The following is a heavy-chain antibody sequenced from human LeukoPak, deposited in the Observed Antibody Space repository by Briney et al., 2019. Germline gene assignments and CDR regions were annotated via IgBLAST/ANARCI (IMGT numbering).Heavy chain of an antibody. D-gene: IGHD3-10*01. Sequence: GGSLRLSCAASGFSVSDYYMNWIRQSPGKGLEWVSHISKKTAIEYADSVKGRFTIYRDNANNLLLLQMDSLRPEDTGVYYCARGTYYSGSGPGSWFDPWGHGTPVTVSS. J-gene: IGHJ5*02. CDR3: ARGTYYSGSGPGSWFDP. V-gene: IGHV3-69-1*01. CDR1: GFSVSDYY. CDR2: ISKKTAI.